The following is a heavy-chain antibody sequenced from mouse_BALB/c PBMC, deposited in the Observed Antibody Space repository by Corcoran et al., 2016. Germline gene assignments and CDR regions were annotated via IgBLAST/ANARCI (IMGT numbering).Heavy chain of an antibody. CDR3: ARSEVREKNAMDY. Sequence: LVKPGASVRISCKASGFSFPGYYMPWVKKSHGTSLEWIGYISCYNGATSYNQKFKGKATFTVDTSSSTAYMQFNSLTSEDSAVYYCARSEVREKNAMDYLGQGTSVTVSS. CDR2: ISCYNGAT. D-gene: IGHD2-14*01. J-gene: IGHJ4*01. V-gene: IGHV1S34*01. CDR1: GFSFPGYY.